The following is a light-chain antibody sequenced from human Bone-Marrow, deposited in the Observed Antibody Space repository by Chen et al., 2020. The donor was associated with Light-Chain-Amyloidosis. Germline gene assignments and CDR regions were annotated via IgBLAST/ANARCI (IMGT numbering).Light chain of an antibody. CDR3: VLYMGSGIWV. CDR2: STN. V-gene: IGLV8-61*01. Sequence: QTVVTQEPSFSVSPGGTVTLTCGLSSGSVSTSYYPSWYQQTPGQSPRTLIYSTNTRSSGVPDRFSGSILGNKAAVTITGAQADDESDYCCVLYMGSGIWVFGGGTKLTVL. CDR1: SGSVSTSYY. J-gene: IGLJ3*02.